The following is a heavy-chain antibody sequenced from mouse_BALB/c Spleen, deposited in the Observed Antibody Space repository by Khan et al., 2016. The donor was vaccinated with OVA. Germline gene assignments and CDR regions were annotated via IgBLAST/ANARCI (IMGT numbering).Heavy chain of an antibody. CDR2: IVPGSDST. D-gene: IGHD1-1*02. CDR1: GYTFTSYW. CDR3: ARAMGGKVPLDY. Sequence: DLVKPGASVKLSCKASGYTFTSYWINWIKQRPGQGLEWIGRIVPGSDSTYYNEMFKGKATLTVDTSSSTAYIQLRSLSSEDSTAYFCARAMGGKVPLDYWGQGTTLTVSS. J-gene: IGHJ2*01. V-gene: IGHV1S41*01.